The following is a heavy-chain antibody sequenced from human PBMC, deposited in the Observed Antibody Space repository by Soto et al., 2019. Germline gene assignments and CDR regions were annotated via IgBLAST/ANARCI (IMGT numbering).Heavy chain of an antibody. D-gene: IGHD6-19*01. Sequence: PSQTLSLTCAISGDSVSSNSAAWNWIRQSPSRGLEWLGRTYYRSKWYHDYAVSVKSRITINPDTSKNQFSLQLNSVTPEDTAVYYCARVGVSGTNYSYYGMDVWGQGTTVTVSS. CDR3: ARVGVSGTNYSYYGMDV. CDR2: TYYRSKWYH. J-gene: IGHJ6*02. V-gene: IGHV6-1*01. CDR1: GDSVSSNSAA.